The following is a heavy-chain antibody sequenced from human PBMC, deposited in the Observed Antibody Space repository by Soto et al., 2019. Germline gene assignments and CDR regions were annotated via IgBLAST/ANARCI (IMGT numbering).Heavy chain of an antibody. V-gene: IGHV3-21*01. Sequence: VGSLRLSCTVSGFALNNYGINWVRQAPGKGLEWVSSISKSDYTYYSDSVTGRFTISRDNAKNSVSLQMNTLRVEDTAVYYCEREDSIIITAVSDFWGQGTLVTVSS. J-gene: IGHJ4*02. CDR1: GFALNNYG. CDR2: ISKSDYT. CDR3: EREDSIIITAVSDF. D-gene: IGHD2-2*01.